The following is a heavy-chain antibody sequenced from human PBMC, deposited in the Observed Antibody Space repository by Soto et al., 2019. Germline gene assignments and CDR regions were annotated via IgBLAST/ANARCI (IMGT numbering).Heavy chain of an antibody. D-gene: IGHD5-18*01. CDR1: GFAFSYYW. CDR2: MNSDVSSA. Sequence: GGSLRLSCAASGFAFSYYWMHWVRQAPGKGLVWVSRMNSDVSSASYADSVKGRFTISRDNARNTLYLQMDSLRVEDTAVYYCARGVQLWPNTHDCWGQGTLVTVSS. J-gene: IGHJ4*02. CDR3: ARGVQLWPNTHDC. V-gene: IGHV3-74*01.